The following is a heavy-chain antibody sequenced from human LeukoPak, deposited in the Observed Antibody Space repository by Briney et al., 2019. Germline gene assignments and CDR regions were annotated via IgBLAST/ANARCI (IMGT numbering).Heavy chain of an antibody. CDR1: GGSISSSNW. CDR3: ARERCSGGSCYLDY. D-gene: IGHD2-15*01. Sequence: SETLSLTRAVSGGSISSSNWWSWVRQPPGKGLEWIGEIYHSGSTNYNPSLKSRVTISVDKSKNQFSLKLSSVTAADTAVYYCARERCSGGSCYLDYWGQGTLVTVSS. V-gene: IGHV4-4*02. CDR2: IYHSGST. J-gene: IGHJ4*02.